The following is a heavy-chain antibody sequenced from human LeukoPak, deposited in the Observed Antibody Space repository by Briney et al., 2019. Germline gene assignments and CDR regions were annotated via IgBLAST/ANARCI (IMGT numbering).Heavy chain of an antibody. Sequence: GASVKVSCKASGYTFTSYDINWVRQATGQGLEWMGWMNPNSGNTGYAQKYQGRVTMTRNTSISTAYMELSSLRSADTAVYYCARGSYGVQGVLAYWGQGTLVTVSS. CDR2: MNPNSGNT. CDR1: GYTFTSYD. D-gene: IGHD3-10*01. V-gene: IGHV1-8*01. J-gene: IGHJ4*02. CDR3: ARGSYGVQGVLAY.